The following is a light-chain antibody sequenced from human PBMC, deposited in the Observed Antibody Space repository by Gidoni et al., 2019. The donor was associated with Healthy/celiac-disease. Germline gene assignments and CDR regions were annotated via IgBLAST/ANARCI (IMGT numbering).Light chain of an antibody. Sequence: EIVIPQPPANLSVSTVQRATLSCRASQLVSTNVSCYQQKAGQPPRLLIYGASTRATGIPPRFSGRGSGTEFTLTSSSLQAEDFAVYYCQQYNNWPYTFGQGAKLEIK. CDR1: QLVSTN. CDR3: QQYNNWPYT. V-gene: IGKV3-15*01. CDR2: GAS. J-gene: IGKJ2*01.